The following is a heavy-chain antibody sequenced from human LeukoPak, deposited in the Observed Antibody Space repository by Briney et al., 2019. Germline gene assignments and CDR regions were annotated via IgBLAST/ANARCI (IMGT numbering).Heavy chain of an antibody. Sequence: GGSLRLSCAASGFTFSSYSMNWVRQAPGKGLEWDSSISSSSTYIYYADSVKGRFTISRDNAQNPIHLQMNSLRAEDTAVNYCARNRYGSSLDAFDIWGQGKVVTVSS. D-gene: IGHD6-13*01. CDR3: ARNRYGSSLDAFDI. J-gene: IGHJ3*02. CDR1: GFTFSSYS. V-gene: IGHV3-21*01. CDR2: ISSSSTYI.